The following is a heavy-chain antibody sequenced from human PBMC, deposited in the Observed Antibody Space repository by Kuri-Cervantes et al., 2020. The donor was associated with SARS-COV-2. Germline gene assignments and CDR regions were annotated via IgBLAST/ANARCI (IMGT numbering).Heavy chain of an antibody. Sequence: GGSLRLSCNASGYTFTSYYMHWVRQAPGQGLEWMGIINPSGGSTSYAQKFQGRVTMTRDTSTNTVYMELSSLRSEDTAVYYCASTILGLNSSGWYGYFDYWGQGTLVTVSS. CDR1: GYTFTSYY. J-gene: IGHJ4*02. V-gene: IGHV1-46*01. CDR2: INPSGGST. CDR3: ASTILGLNSSGWYGYFDY. D-gene: IGHD6-19*01.